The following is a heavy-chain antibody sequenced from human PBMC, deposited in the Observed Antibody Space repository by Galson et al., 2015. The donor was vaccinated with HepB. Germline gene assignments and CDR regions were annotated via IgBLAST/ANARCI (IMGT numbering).Heavy chain of an antibody. CDR3: ASSSDPTRNWHFDL. Sequence: SLRLSCAASGHIVSNNYMTWVRQAPGKGLEWVSLIYGGGDTTYADSVRRRFTISRDISKSTLYVQMTSLTTEDTAVYYCASSSDPTRNWHFDLWGRGTLVIVSS. CDR1: GHIVSNNY. D-gene: IGHD6-19*01. V-gene: IGHV3-66*02. J-gene: IGHJ2*01. CDR2: IYGGGDT.